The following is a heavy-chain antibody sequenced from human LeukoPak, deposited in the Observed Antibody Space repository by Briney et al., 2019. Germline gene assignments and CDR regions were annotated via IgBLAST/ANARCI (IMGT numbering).Heavy chain of an antibody. J-gene: IGHJ2*01. V-gene: IGHV3-74*01. CDR3: ARAHNWGSSYFDL. CDR2: INSDGSST. CDR1: GVTFSSYN. Sequence: PGGSLRLSCAASGVTFSSYNMNWVHQAPGKGLVWVSRINSDGSSTSYADSVKGRFTISRDNAKNTLYLQMNSLRAEDTAVYYCARAHNWGSSYFDLWGRGTLVTVSS. D-gene: IGHD7-27*01.